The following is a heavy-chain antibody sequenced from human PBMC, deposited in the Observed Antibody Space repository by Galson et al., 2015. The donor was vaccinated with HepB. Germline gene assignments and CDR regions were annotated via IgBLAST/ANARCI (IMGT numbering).Heavy chain of an antibody. J-gene: IGHJ4*02. Sequence: QSGAEVKKPGASVKVSCKASGYTFTSYGISWVRQAPGQGLEWMGWISTYNGNTNYVQKFLQGRVTMTTDTSTSTAYMELRSLRSDDTAVYYCARGSSGYVDYWGQGPLVTVSS. CDR2: ISTYNGNT. CDR1: GYTFTSYG. V-gene: IGHV1-18*01. CDR3: ARGSSGYVDY. D-gene: IGHD3-22*01.